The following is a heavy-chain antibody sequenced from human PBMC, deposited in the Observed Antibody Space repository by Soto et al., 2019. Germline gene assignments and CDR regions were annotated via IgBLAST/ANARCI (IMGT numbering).Heavy chain of an antibody. CDR2: IYYSGTT. D-gene: IGHD5-18*01. V-gene: IGHV4-31*03. CDR3: ARGRGYSYGPYYFDY. J-gene: IGHJ4*02. CDR1: GGSISSEGYY. Sequence: SETLSLTCTVSGGSISSEGYYWSWFRQLPGKGLEWIGDIYYSGTTYHNPSLRSRLTISGDASKNQFSLKLSSVTAADTALYYCARGRGYSYGPYYFDYWGQGTLVTVSS.